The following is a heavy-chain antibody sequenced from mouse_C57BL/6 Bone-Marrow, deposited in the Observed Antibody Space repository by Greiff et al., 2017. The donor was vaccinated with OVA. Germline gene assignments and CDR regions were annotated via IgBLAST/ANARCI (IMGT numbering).Heavy chain of an antibody. CDR3: ARKVTNDY. D-gene: IGHD2-5*01. V-gene: IGHV1-76*01. CDR1: GYTFTDYY. Sequence: VQLVESGAELVRPGASVKLSCKASGYTFTDYYINWVKQRPGQGLEWIARIYPGSGNTYYNEKFKGKATLTAEKSSSTAYMQLSSLTSEDSAVYFCARKVTNDYWGQGTTLTVSS. CDR2: IYPGSGNT. J-gene: IGHJ2*01.